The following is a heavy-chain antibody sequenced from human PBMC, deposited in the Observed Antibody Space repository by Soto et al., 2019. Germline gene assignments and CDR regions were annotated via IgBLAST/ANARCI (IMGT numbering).Heavy chain of an antibody. CDR3: ASGPIGDYTDGFDY. V-gene: IGHV4-30-2*01. D-gene: IGHD4-17*01. CDR2: SSQIGST. J-gene: IGHJ4*02. Sequence: SSQIGSTYYNPSLKSRVTISVDRSKNQFSLQLSSVTAADTAVYYCASGPIGDYTDGFDYWGQGTLVTVSS.